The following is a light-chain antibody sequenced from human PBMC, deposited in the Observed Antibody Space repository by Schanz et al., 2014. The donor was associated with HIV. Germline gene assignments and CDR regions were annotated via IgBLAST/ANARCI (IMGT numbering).Light chain of an antibody. J-gene: IGLJ3*02. CDR3: CSFAGTIWV. CDR2: DVT. V-gene: IGLV2-11*01. Sequence: QSALTQPRSVSGSPGQSVAISCTGTSSDVGGYKYVSWYQQHPGKAPKLMIYDVTKRPSGVPDRFSGSKSGNTASLTISGLQAEDEADYYCCSFAGTIWVFGGGTKLTV. CDR1: SSDVGGYKY.